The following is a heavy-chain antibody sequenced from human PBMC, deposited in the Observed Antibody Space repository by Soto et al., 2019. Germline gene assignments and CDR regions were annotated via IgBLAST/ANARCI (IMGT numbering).Heavy chain of an antibody. J-gene: IGHJ4*02. CDR3: AMSIGHEFDY. D-gene: IGHD6-6*01. Sequence: ASVKVSCKTSGYTFTSYGISWVRQAPGQGLEWMGWISTYNGNTNYAQKLQGRVTMTTDTSTSTAYMELRSLRSDDTAVYYCAMSIGHEFDYWGQGTPVTVSS. V-gene: IGHV1-18*01. CDR2: ISTYNGNT. CDR1: GYTFTSYG.